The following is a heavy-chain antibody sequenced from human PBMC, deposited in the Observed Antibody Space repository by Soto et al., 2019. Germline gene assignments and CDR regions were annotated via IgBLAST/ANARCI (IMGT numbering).Heavy chain of an antibody. Sequence: PGGSLRLSCAASGFTFSRDGMSWVRQAPGKGPDWVSLITDNGGSTYYADSVKGRFTISRDNTKNTLFLQMNSLRAEDTAVYYCAKERATTTAFDYWGQGALVTVSS. CDR1: GFTFSRDG. J-gene: IGHJ4*02. CDR2: ITDNGGST. V-gene: IGHV3-23*01. CDR3: AKERATTTAFDY. D-gene: IGHD4-17*01.